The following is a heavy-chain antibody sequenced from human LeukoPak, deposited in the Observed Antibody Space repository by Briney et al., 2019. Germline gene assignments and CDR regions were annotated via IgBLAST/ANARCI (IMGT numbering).Heavy chain of an antibody. CDR2: IIPIFGTA. J-gene: IGHJ4*02. Sequence: ASVKVSCKGAGGTFSSYAISWVRQAPGQGLEWMGGIIPIFGTANYAQKFQGRVTITADESTSTAYMELSSLRSEDTAVYYCARGIEWETTHDYWGQGTLVTVSS. V-gene: IGHV1-69*13. CDR1: GGTFSSYA. CDR3: ARGIEWETTHDY. D-gene: IGHD1-26*01.